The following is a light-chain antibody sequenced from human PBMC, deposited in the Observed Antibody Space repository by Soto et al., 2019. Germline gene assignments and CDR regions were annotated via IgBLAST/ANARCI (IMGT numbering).Light chain of an antibody. J-gene: IGKJ2*01. CDR1: QSISIS. Sequence: DIQMTQSPSSLSASVGDRVTITCRASQSISISLNWYQQKPGKAPKLLIYATSSLQTGVPSRFSGSVSGTDFALTVSSLQPEDFATYYCQQSYSSPLFTFGQGTKVEIK. CDR3: QQSYSSPLFT. V-gene: IGKV1-39*01. CDR2: ATS.